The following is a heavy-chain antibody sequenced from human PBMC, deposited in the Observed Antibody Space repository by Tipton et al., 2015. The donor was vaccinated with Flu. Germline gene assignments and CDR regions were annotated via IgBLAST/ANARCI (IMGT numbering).Heavy chain of an antibody. CDR3: ARDYYGSEASYVAFDI. D-gene: IGHD3-10*01. CDR1: GGSVSVPGYY. J-gene: IGHJ3*02. V-gene: IGHV4-61*08. CDR2: IYDSGRT. Sequence: GLVKPSETLSLTCSVSGGSVSVPGYYWNWIRQLPGKGLEWIGFIYDSGRTSFNPSLKSRVSISVDTSKNQYSLKLSSVTDADTAVYFCARDYYGSEASYVAFDIWGQGTMVTISS.